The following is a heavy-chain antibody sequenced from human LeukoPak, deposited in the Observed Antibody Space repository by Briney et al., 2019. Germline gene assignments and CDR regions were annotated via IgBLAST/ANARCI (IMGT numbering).Heavy chain of an antibody. CDR3: ARTVDSSGFDVFDI. D-gene: IGHD3-22*01. V-gene: IGHV4-61*02. CDR2: IYTSGNV. CDR1: GGSISSGSYC. J-gene: IGHJ3*02. Sequence: SQTLSLTCSVSGGSISSGSYCWTWIRQPAGKTLEWIGRIYTSGNVNYTPSLKSRVTISMDTSKNRFSLILSSVTAADTAVYYCARTVDSSGFDVFDIWGQGTMVTVSS.